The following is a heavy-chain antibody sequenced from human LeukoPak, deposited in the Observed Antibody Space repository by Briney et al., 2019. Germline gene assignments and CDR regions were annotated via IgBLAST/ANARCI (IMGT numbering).Heavy chain of an antibody. Sequence: GSVKVSCRVSGYSLSDLSIHWVRHVPGKGPEWMGGFEPEEGEHGETIYAQKFEGRLTLTEDTATDTAYMELVSLTSADTAVYYCATDRLEIYALHIWGQGTVVTVSS. D-gene: IGHD1-1*01. CDR2: FEPEEGEHGET. J-gene: IGHJ3*02. CDR1: GYSLSDLS. V-gene: IGHV1-24*01. CDR3: ATDRLEIYALHI.